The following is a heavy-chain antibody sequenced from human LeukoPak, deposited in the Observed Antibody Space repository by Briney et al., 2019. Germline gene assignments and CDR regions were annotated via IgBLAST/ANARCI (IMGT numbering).Heavy chain of an antibody. V-gene: IGHV3-33*01. Sequence: GGSLRLSCAASGFTFSSYGMHWVRQAPGKGLEWVAAICYDGSNKYYADSVKGRFTISRDNSKNTLYLQMNSLRAEDTAVYYCARDRVECSGGSCAPYFDYGGQGTVVTVPS. CDR3: ARDRVECSGGSCAPYFDY. CDR2: ICYDGSNK. CDR1: GFTFSSYG. D-gene: IGHD2-15*01. J-gene: IGHJ4*02.